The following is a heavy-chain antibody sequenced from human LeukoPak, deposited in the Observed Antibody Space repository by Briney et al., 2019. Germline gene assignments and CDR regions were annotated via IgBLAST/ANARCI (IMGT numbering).Heavy chain of an antibody. V-gene: IGHV3-23*01. J-gene: IGHJ6*03. D-gene: IGHD2-2*01. Sequence: GGSLRLSCAASGFTFSSYAMSWVRQAPGKGLEWVSAISGSGGSTYYADSVKGRFTISRDNSKNTLSLQMTSLRAEDTAVYYCAKRSSTGHYYYYMDVWGKGTTVTVSS. CDR3: AKRSSTGHYYYYMDV. CDR2: ISGSGGST. CDR1: GFTFSSYA.